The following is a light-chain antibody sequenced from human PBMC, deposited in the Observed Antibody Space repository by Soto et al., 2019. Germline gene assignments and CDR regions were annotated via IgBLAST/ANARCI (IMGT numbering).Light chain of an antibody. V-gene: IGKV3-20*01. Sequence: EIVLTQSPATLSLSPGERAALSCGASQSVNNNFFAWHQQIPGQAPRLLIYGASSRASGIPARFSGSGSGTDFTLTISRLEPADFAVYYCQQYGDSPYTFGQGTKLQIK. CDR3: QQYGDSPYT. CDR2: GAS. CDR1: QSVNNNF. J-gene: IGKJ2*01.